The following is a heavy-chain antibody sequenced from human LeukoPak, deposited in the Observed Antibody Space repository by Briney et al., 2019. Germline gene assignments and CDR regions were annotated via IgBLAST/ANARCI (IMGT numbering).Heavy chain of an antibody. D-gene: IGHD1-7*01. CDR2: ISAYNGNT. Sequence: ASVKVSCKASGYTFTSYDINWVRQATGQGLEWMGWISAYNGNTNYAQKLQGRVTMTTDTSTSTAYMELRSLRSDDTAVYYCAILNWNYVRNFDYWGQGTLVTVSS. CDR1: GYTFTSYD. CDR3: AILNWNYVRNFDY. V-gene: IGHV1-18*01. J-gene: IGHJ4*02.